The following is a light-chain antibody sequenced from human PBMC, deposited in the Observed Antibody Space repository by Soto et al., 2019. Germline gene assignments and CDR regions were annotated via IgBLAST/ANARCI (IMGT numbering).Light chain of an antibody. CDR1: QSVSSSY. Sequence: VLTQSPGTPSLSPGERATLSCRASQSVSSSYLAWYQQKPGQAPRLLIYGASSRATGIPDRFSGSGSGTDFTLTISRLEPEDFAVYYCQQYGSSITFGQGTRLRL. CDR3: QQYGSSIT. CDR2: GAS. V-gene: IGKV3-20*01. J-gene: IGKJ5*01.